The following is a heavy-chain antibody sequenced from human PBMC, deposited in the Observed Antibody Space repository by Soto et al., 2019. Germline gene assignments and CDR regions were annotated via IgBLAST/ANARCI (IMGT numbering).Heavy chain of an antibody. CDR2: ISAYNGNT. V-gene: IGHV1-18*01. D-gene: IGHD2-2*01. CDR3: ARDPHIVVVPAATELFDY. CDR1: GYTFTSYG. J-gene: IGHJ4*02. Sequence: ASVKVSCKASGYTFTSYGISWVRQAPGQGLEWMGWISAYNGNTNYAQKLQGRVTMTTDTSTSTAYMELRSLRSDDTAVYYCARDPHIVVVPAATELFDYWGQGTLVTVS.